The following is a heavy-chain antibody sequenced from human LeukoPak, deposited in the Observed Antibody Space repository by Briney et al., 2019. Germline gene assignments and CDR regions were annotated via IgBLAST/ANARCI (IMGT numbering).Heavy chain of an antibody. J-gene: IGHJ4*02. CDR3: ARGELELPDY. Sequence: ESGPTLVNPTQTLTLTCTFSGFSRSTSGMCVSWIRQPPGKALEWLARIDWDDDKYYSTSLKTRLTISKDTSKNHVVLTMTHMDPVDTATYYCARGELELPDYWGQGTLVTVSS. D-gene: IGHD1-7*01. CDR2: IDWDDDK. V-gene: IGHV2-70*11. CDR1: GFSRSTSGMC.